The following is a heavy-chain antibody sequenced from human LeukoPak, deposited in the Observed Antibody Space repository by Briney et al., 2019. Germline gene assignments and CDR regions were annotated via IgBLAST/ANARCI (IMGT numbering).Heavy chain of an antibody. CDR3: AREGNRLV. Sequence: SETLSLTCTVSGGSISSYYWSWIRQPPGKGLEWIGSIYYSGSTYYNPSLKSRVTISVDTSKNQFSLKLSSVTAADTAVYYCAREGNRLVWGQGTLVTVSS. D-gene: IGHD1-14*01. CDR1: GGSISSYY. J-gene: IGHJ4*02. CDR2: IYYSGST. V-gene: IGHV4-59*05.